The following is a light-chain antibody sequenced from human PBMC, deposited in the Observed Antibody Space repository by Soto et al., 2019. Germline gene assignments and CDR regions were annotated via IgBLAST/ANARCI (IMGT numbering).Light chain of an antibody. CDR2: QVT. Sequence: QSALTQPASVSGSPGQSITISCTGTSSDLAIYNYVSWYQQQPGKAPKLMIYQVTNRPSGVSNRFSGSRSGNTASLTISGLQAEDEADYYCSLYTDSSNYVFVTGTKLTVL. CDR1: SSDLAIYNY. V-gene: IGLV2-14*01. J-gene: IGLJ1*01. CDR3: SLYTDSSNYV.